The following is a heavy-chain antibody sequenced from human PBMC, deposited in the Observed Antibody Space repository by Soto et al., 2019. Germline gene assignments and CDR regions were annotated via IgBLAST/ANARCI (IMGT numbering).Heavy chain of an antibody. CDR2: INHSGST. CDR1: GGSFSGYY. J-gene: IGHJ4*02. D-gene: IGHD3-16*02. V-gene: IGHV4-34*01. Sequence: TLSLPCAVSGGSFSGYYWSWIRQPPGKGLEWIGEINHSGSTNYNPSLKSRVTISVDTSKNQFSLKLSSVTAADTAVYYCARDSKHDYIWGSYRSGRRSHFDYWGQGTLVTVSS. CDR3: ARDSKHDYIWGSYRSGRRSHFDY.